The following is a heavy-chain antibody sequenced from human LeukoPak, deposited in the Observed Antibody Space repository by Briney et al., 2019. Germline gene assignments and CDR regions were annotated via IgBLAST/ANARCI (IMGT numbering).Heavy chain of an antibody. CDR3: VRDGANSLFNGGAYFPH. Sequence: HPGGSLRLSCAASGFTFSSNAMHWVRQAPGKGLEWMAVISFDGSSDNYADSVQGRFTVSRDNSKNTLYLEMNSLRNDDTAVYYCVRDGANSLFNGGAYFPHWGQGTLVTVSS. V-gene: IGHV3-30-3*01. CDR2: ISFDGSSD. J-gene: IGHJ1*01. D-gene: IGHD4-23*01. CDR1: GFTFSSNA.